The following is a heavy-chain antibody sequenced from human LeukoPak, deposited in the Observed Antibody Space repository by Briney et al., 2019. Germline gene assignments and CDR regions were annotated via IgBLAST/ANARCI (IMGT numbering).Heavy chain of an antibody. D-gene: IGHD3-3*01. V-gene: IGHV4-34*01. CDR1: GGSFSGYY. CDR3: ARGPRKVFWSGYSPYYYYGMDV. J-gene: IGHJ6*02. CDR2: INHSGST. Sequence: SETLSLTCAVYGGSFSGYYWSWIHQPPGKGLEWIGEINHSGSTNYNPSLKSRVTISVDTSKNQFSLKLRSVTAADTAVYYCARGPRKVFWSGYSPYYYYGMDVWGQGTTVTVSS.